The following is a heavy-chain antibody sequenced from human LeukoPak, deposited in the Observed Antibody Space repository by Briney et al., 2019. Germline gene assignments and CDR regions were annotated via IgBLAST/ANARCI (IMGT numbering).Heavy chain of an antibody. V-gene: IGHV4-31*03. CDR2: IYYSGST. CDR3: ARDKMIVVAPPYYYYGMDV. D-gene: IGHD3-22*01. J-gene: IGHJ6*02. CDR1: GGSTSSGGYY. Sequence: SQTLSLTCTVSGGSTSSGGYYWSWIRQHPGKGLEWIGYIYYSGSTYYNPSLKSRVTISVDASKNQFSLKLSSVTAADTAVYYCARDKMIVVAPPYYYYGMDVWGQGTTVTVSS.